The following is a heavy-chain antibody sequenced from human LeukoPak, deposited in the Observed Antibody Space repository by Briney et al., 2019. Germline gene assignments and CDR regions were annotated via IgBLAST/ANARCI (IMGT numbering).Heavy chain of an antibody. Sequence: PSETLSLTCAVYGGSFSSHYWSWIRQPPGKGLEWIGYIYYSGSTNYNPSLKSRVTISVDTSKNQFSLKLSSVTAADTAVYYCAREFGSSWFDYFDYWGQGTLVTVSS. J-gene: IGHJ4*02. CDR1: GGSFSSHY. CDR2: IYYSGST. CDR3: AREFGSSWFDYFDY. D-gene: IGHD6-13*01. V-gene: IGHV4-59*11.